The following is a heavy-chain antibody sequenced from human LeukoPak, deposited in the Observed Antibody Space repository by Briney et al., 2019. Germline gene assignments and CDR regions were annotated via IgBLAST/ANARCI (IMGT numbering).Heavy chain of an antibody. CDR1: GFTFKNYW. Sequence: HAGGSLRLSCAASGFTFKNYWMTWVRQPPGKGLEWVANIKPDGSETYCVDSVKGRFTISRDNSKNTLYLQMSSPRAEDTAVYFCVRGYSFGPYGMDVWGQGTTVTVSS. D-gene: IGHD2-15*01. CDR2: IKPDGSET. J-gene: IGHJ6*02. CDR3: VRGYSFGPYGMDV. V-gene: IGHV3-7*05.